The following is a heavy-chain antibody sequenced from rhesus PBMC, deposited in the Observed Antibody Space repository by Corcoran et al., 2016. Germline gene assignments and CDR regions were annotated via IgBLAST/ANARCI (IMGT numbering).Heavy chain of an antibody. CDR1: GGSISSSNW. J-gene: IGHJ6*01. CDR2: IYGGSGST. CDR3: ARLDGNWSDS. V-gene: IGHV4S7*01. Sequence: QVQLQESGPGLVKPSETLSLTCAVFGGSISSSNWWSWIPQSPGKGLESIGYIYGGSGSTSYNPSLKSRVTISTDTSKNQFSLELSSVTAADTAVYYCARLDGNWSDSWGQGVVVTVSS. D-gene: IGHD4-35*01.